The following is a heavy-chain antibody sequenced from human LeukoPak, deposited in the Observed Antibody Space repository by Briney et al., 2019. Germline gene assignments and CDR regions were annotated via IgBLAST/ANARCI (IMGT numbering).Heavy chain of an antibody. V-gene: IGHV1-8*03. Sequence: ASVKVSCKASGYTFTSYHINWARQAPGQGLEWTGCMNPNSGNTAYAQTFQGRVTITRNTSISKAYMELSRLRSEDTAVYYCAIGGAFDIWGQGTMVTVSS. CDR2: MNPNSGNT. CDR3: AIGGAFDI. CDR1: GYTFTSYH. J-gene: IGHJ3*02.